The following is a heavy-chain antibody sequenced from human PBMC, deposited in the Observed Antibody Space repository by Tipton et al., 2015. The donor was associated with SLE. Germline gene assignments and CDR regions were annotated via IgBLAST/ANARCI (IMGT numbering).Heavy chain of an antibody. D-gene: IGHD2-21*01. Sequence: VQLVQSGAEVRKPGESLKISCKGSGYRFSSYWIGWVRQMPGKGLEWMGIIYPDDSDARYSPTFQGQVTLSADKSISTAYLQWVSLKASDTAMYYCARQDSRGYYFYGLDVWGQGTTVTVSS. J-gene: IGHJ6*02. CDR3: ARQDSRGYYFYGLDV. CDR1: GYRFSSYW. CDR2: IYPDDSDA. V-gene: IGHV5-51*01.